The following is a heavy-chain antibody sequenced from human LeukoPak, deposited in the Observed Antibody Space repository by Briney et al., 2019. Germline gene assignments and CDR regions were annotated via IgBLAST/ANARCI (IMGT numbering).Heavy chain of an antibody. CDR1: GGSISSYY. J-gene: IGHJ4*02. CDR3: ARDGDDYVWGSYRIFDY. Sequence: TSETLSLTCTVSGGSISSYYWSWIRQPPGKGLEWIGYIYYSGSTNYNPSLKSRVSISVDTSKNQFSLKLNSVTAADTAVYYCARDGDDYVWGSYRIFDYWGQGTLVTVSS. V-gene: IGHV4-59*01. D-gene: IGHD3-16*02. CDR2: IYYSGST.